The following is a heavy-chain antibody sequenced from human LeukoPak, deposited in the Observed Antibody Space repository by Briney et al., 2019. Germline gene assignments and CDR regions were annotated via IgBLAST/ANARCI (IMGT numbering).Heavy chain of an antibody. J-gene: IGHJ4*02. CDR3: ARGSLRSGSPPSYYFDY. CDR2: INPNSGGT. V-gene: IGHV1-2*02. CDR1: GYTFTGHY. D-gene: IGHD3-10*01. Sequence: GASVKVSCKASGYTFTGHYMHWVRQAPGQGLEWMGWINPNSGGTNYAQKFQGRVTMTRDTSISTAYMELSRLRSDDTAVYYCARGSLRSGSPPSYYFDYWGQGTLVTVSS.